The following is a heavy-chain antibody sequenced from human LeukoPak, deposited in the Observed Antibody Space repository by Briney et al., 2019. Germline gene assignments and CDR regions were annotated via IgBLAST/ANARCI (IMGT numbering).Heavy chain of an antibody. J-gene: IGHJ6*03. Sequence: ASVKVSCRASGYTFTGYYMHWVRQAPGQGLEWMGWINPNSGGTNYAQKFQGRVTMTRDTSISTAYMELSRLRSDDTAVYYCARGGNSPYYYYYMDVWGKGTTVTVSS. V-gene: IGHV1-2*02. D-gene: IGHD4-23*01. CDR1: GYTFTGYY. CDR3: ARGGNSPYYYYYMDV. CDR2: INPNSGGT.